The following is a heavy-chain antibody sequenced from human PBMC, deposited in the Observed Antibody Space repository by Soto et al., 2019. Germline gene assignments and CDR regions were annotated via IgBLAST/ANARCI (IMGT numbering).Heavy chain of an antibody. D-gene: IGHD4-17*01. Sequence: EVQLVESGGGLVQPGGSLRLSCAASGFTFSDNYMDWVRQAPGKGLEWVGRTRNKANSYTTEYAATVKGRFTISRDDSKNSLYLQMNSLTTEDTAVYYCARDHYGDTNFDYWGQGTLVTVSS. V-gene: IGHV3-72*01. CDR1: GFTFSDNY. CDR3: ARDHYGDTNFDY. J-gene: IGHJ4*02. CDR2: TRNKANSYTT.